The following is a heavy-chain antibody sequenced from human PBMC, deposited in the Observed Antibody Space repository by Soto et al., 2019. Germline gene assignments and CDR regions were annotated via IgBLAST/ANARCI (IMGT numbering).Heavy chain of an antibody. CDR2: IYTSASI. CDR3: ARDREAGYNFYYGMDV. J-gene: IGHJ6*02. D-gene: IGHD6-19*01. Sequence: SETLSLTCSVSGADINTYSWTWVRQPAGKGLEWIGRIYTSASINYNPSLKGRVTLSVDTSTNQVSLRLASVTAADTAIYYCARDREAGYNFYYGMDVWGQGTTVTVSS. CDR1: GADINTYS. V-gene: IGHV4-4*07.